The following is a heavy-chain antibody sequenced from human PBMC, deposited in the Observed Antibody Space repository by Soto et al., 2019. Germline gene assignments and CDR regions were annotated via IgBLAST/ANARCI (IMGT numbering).Heavy chain of an antibody. V-gene: IGHV4-30-2*01. Sequence: QLQLQESGSGLVKPSQTLSLTCAVSGGSINTATHSWSWIRQPPGKGLEWIGYIYHSGSTYYNPSVKSRLTISRDKSNNQFSLRLSSVTAADTAVYYCASGGGVTTTGDDYWGQGILVTVSS. D-gene: IGHD4-4*01. CDR3: ASGGGVTTTGDDY. CDR1: GGSINTATHS. CDR2: IYHSGST. J-gene: IGHJ4*02.